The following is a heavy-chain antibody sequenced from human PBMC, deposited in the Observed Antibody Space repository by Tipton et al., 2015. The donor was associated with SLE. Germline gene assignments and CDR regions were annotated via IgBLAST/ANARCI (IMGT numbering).Heavy chain of an antibody. CDR3: ARRGSGSYDI. CDR1: GYSISSGYY. CDR2: IYYSGST. Sequence: TLSLTCAVSGYSISSGYYWGWIRQPPGKGLEWIGYIYYSGSTHYNPSLKSRVTISVDTSKNQFSLKLSSVTAADTAVYYCARRGSGSYDIWGQGTMVTVSS. J-gene: IGHJ3*02. V-gene: IGHV4-38-2*01. D-gene: IGHD3-10*01.